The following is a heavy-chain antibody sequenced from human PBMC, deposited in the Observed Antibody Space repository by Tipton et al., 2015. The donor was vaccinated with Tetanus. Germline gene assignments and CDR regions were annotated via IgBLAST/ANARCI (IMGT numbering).Heavy chain of an antibody. CDR3: ARANNDYPKKGPFDC. Sequence: LRLSCTVSGGSVSRSSHYWTWIRQPPGKELEWVGYVYHSGSTNYHPSLKSRVTISVDTSKNQFSLNLRSVITADTAVYYCARANNDYPKKGPFDCWGQGILVTVSS. CDR2: VYHSGST. CDR1: GGSVSRSSHY. V-gene: IGHV4-61*01. D-gene: IGHD5-12*01. J-gene: IGHJ4*02.